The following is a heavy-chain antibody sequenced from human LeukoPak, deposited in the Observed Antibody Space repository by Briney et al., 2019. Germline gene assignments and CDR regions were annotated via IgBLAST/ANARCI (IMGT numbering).Heavy chain of an antibody. Sequence: GGSLRLSCAASGFTFSSSAMSWVRQAPGKGLEWVSAISGSGDSTYYADSVKGRFTISRDNSKNTLYLQMNSLRAEDTAVYYCAKGRPGAYWYFDLWGRGTLVTVFS. CDR1: GFTFSSSA. CDR3: AKGRPGAYWYFDL. V-gene: IGHV3-23*01. CDR2: ISGSGDST. J-gene: IGHJ2*01.